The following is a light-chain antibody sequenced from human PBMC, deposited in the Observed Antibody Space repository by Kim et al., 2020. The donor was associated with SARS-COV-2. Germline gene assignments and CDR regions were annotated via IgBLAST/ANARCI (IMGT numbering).Light chain of an antibody. CDR1: QGIRND. V-gene: IGKV1-6*01. CDR3: LQDYNYPLT. CDR2: AAS. Sequence: AAVGDRVTITCRASQGIRNDLGWYQQKPEKAPKLLIYAASSLQSGVPSRFSGSGSGTDFTLTISSLQPEDFATYYCLQDYNYPLTFGGGTKVDIK. J-gene: IGKJ4*01.